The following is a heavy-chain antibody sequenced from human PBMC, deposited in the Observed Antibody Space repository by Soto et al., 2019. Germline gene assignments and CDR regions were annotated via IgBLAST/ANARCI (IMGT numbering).Heavy chain of an antibody. CDR3: ARDDEVFLAN. CDR1: GFRFSRYW. V-gene: IGHV3-7*01. Sequence: EVQLVESGGGLVQPGGSLRLSCAGSGFRFSRYWMSWVRQAPGKGLEGVANIKEDGNEKYYVDSVKGRFTISRDKAKYSLYLQMNSLRAEDAALYYCARDDEVFLANWGQGTLVTVSS. CDR2: IKEDGNEK. J-gene: IGHJ1*01.